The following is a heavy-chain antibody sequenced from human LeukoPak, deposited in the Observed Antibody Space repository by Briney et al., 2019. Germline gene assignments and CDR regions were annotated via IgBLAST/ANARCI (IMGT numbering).Heavy chain of an antibody. V-gene: IGHV4-30-4*01. CDR3: ARVYYYDNSGYGKDYFDY. J-gene: IGHJ4*02. D-gene: IGHD3-22*01. Sequence: PSETLSLTCTVSGGSISSGDYYWSWIRRPPGKGLEWIGYIYYSGSTYYNPSLKSRVTISVDTSKNQFSLKLSSVTAADTAVYYCARVYYYDNSGYGKDYFDYWGQGTLVTVSS. CDR1: GGSISSGDYY. CDR2: IYYSGST.